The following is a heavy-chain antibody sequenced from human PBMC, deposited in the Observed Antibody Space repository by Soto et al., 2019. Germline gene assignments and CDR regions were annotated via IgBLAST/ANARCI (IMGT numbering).Heavy chain of an antibody. J-gene: IGHJ6*02. CDR1: GFTFSSYG. Sequence: LRLSCAASGFTFSSYGMHWVRQAPGKGLEWVAVIWYDGSNKYYADSVKGRFTISRDNSKNTLYLQMNSLRAEDTAVYYCARGRGSYYPRYYYYGMDVWGQGATVTVSS. CDR2: IWYDGSNK. CDR3: ARGRGSYYPRYYYYGMDV. D-gene: IGHD1-26*01. V-gene: IGHV3-33*01.